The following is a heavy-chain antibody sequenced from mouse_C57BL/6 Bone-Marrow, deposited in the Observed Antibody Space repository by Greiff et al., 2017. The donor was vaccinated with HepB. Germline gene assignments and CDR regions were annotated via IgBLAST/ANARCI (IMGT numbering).Heavy chain of an antibody. D-gene: IGHD1-1*01. J-gene: IGHJ3*01. Sequence: QVQLKESGAELVKPGASVKMSCKASGYTFTTYPLEWMKQNHGKSLEWIGNFHPYNDDTKYNEKFKGKATLTVEKSSSTVYLELSRLTSDDSAVYYCARRSAYGSSYEFAYWGQGTLVTVSA. CDR2: FHPYNDDT. CDR3: ARRSAYGSSYEFAY. V-gene: IGHV1-47*01. CDR1: GYTFTTYP.